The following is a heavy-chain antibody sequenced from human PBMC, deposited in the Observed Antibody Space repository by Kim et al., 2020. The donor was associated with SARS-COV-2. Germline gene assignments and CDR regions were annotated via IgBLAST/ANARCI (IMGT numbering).Heavy chain of an antibody. CDR3: ARDQQESLSGYRLLNGMDV. V-gene: IGHV4-59*01. D-gene: IGHD6-13*01. J-gene: IGHJ6*02. CDR2: IYYSGST. CDR1: GGSISSYY. Sequence: SETLSLTCTVSGGSISSYYWSWIRQPPGKGLEWIGYIYYSGSTNYNPSLKSRVTISVDTSKNQFSLKLSSVTAADTAVYYCARDQQESLSGYRLLNGMDVWGQGTTVTVSS.